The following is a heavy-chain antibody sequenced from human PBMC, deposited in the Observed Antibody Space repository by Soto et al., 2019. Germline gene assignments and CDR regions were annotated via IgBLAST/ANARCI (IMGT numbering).Heavy chain of an antibody. CDR2: INHSGST. Sequence: PSETLSLTCAVYGGSFSGYYWSWIRQPPGKGLEWIGEINHSGSTNYNPSLKSRVTISVDTSKNQFSLKLSSVTAADTAVYYCARGKAPARSGWYTGLDYWGQGTLVTVSP. CDR3: ARGKAPARSGWYTGLDY. V-gene: IGHV4-34*01. D-gene: IGHD6-19*01. CDR1: GGSFSGYY. J-gene: IGHJ4*02.